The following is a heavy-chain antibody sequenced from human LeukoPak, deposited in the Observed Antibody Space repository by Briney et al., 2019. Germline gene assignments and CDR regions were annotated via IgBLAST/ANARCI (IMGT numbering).Heavy chain of an antibody. Sequence: GGSLRLSCEGSGFTFDDYGMSWVRQAPGKGLEWVSGINWNGGSIGYADSVKGRFTISRDNAKNSLYLQMNSLRAEDTALYYCARGYDSSGYYYLSDYWGQGTLVTVSS. CDR1: GFTFDDYG. CDR2: INWNGGSI. V-gene: IGHV3-20*04. CDR3: ARGYDSSGYYYLSDY. D-gene: IGHD3-22*01. J-gene: IGHJ4*02.